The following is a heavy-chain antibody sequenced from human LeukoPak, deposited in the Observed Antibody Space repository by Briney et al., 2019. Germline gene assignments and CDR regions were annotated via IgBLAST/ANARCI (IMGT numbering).Heavy chain of an antibody. CDR3: AREYRDYGDYGENYFDY. CDR2: INPNSGGT. CDR1: GYTFTGYY. D-gene: IGHD4-17*01. Sequence: ASVKVSCKASGYTFTGYYTHWVRQAPGQGLEWMGWINPNSGGTNYAQKFQGRVTMTRDTSISTAYMELSRLRSDDTAVYYCAREYRDYGDYGENYFDYWGQGTLVTVSS. V-gene: IGHV1-2*02. J-gene: IGHJ4*02.